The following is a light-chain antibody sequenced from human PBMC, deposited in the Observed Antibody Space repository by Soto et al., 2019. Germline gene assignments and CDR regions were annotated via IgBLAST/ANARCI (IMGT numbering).Light chain of an antibody. Sequence: QSALTQPPSASGTPGQRVTISCSGSSSNIGSHPVNWYQQLPGTAPKLLLYGDNQRPSGVPDRSSASKSGASASLAISGLQSEDEATYYCASWDNSLNGLYVFGAGTKVTVL. CDR3: ASWDNSLNGLYV. V-gene: IGLV1-44*01. CDR2: GDN. CDR1: SSNIGSHP. J-gene: IGLJ1*01.